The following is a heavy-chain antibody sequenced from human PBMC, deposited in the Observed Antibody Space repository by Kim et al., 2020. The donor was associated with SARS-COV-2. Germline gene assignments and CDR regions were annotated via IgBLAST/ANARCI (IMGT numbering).Heavy chain of an antibody. Sequence: SQKFQGRVTITRDTAASTAYMELSSLRSEDTAVYYCARGAVARHLRNFDYWGQGTLVTVSS. D-gene: IGHD6-19*01. CDR3: ARGAVARHLRNFDY. J-gene: IGHJ4*02. V-gene: IGHV1-3*01.